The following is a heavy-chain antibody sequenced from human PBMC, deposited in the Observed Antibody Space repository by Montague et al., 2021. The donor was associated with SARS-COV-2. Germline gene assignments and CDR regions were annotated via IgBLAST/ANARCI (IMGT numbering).Heavy chain of an antibody. CDR2: IYDSGST. Sequence: SETLSLTCIVSGSSVRSYFWSWIRQPPGKGLEWIGNIYDSGSTXXXPSXXXRVTISVDTSKNQFSLKLSAVTAADTAVYYCARENTVTTFGGPYYIDSWGQGTLVTVSA. V-gene: IGHV4-59*02. CDR1: GSSVRSYF. CDR3: ARENTVTTFGGPYYIDS. J-gene: IGHJ4*02. D-gene: IGHD4-17*01.